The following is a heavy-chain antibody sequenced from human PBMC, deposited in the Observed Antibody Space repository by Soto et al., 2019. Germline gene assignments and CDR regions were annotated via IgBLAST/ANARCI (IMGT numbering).Heavy chain of an antibody. CDR3: ARHDDWFDH. J-gene: IGHJ5*02. Sequence: TSETLSLTCNVSGDSMTSPPYYWGWIRQPPGKGLEWIGTVYYSGATYYNPSLRGRLTVSADTSKNYFSLRLTSVTAADTAVYYCARHDDWFDHWGQGIMVTVS. CDR2: VYYSGAT. CDR1: GDSMTSPPYY. V-gene: IGHV4-39*01.